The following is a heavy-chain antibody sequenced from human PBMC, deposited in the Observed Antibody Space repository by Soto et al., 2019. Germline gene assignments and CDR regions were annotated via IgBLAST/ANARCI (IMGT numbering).Heavy chain of an antibody. CDR1: GGSFSGYY. Sequence: SETLFLTCAVYGGSFSGYYWSWIRQPPGKGLEWIGEINHSGSTNYNPSLKSRVTISVDTSKNQFSLKLSSVTAADTAVYYCARGRYYDSSGNWFDPCGQGTLVTVSS. D-gene: IGHD3-22*01. CDR2: INHSGST. V-gene: IGHV4-34*01. CDR3: ARGRYYDSSGNWFDP. J-gene: IGHJ5*02.